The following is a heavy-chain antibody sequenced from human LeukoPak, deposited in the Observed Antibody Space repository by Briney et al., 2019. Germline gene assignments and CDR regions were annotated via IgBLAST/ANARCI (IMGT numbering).Heavy chain of an antibody. Sequence: PGGSLRLSCAASGFTFSSYSMNWVRQAPGKGLEWVSSITRSSIYIYYGDSVKGRFTISRDNAKNSLYLQMNSLRGEDTAVYSCARGQRRHIDMAPSFDYWGQGTLVTVSS. CDR3: ARGQRRHIDMAPSFDY. CDR2: ITRSSIYI. D-gene: IGHD5-24*01. J-gene: IGHJ4*02. CDR1: GFTFSSYS. V-gene: IGHV3-21*01.